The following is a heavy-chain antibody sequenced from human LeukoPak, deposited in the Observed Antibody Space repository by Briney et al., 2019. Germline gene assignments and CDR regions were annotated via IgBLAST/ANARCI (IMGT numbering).Heavy chain of an antibody. V-gene: IGHV4-34*01. CDR3: ARAPQVVVPAASFYYYYMDV. D-gene: IGHD2-2*01. CDR2: INHSGST. Sequence: PSETLSLTCAVYGGSFSGYYWSWIRQPPGKGLEWIGEINHSGSTNYNPSLKSRVTISVDTSKNQFSLKLSSVTAADTAVYYCARAPQVVVPAASFYYYYMDVWGKGTTVTVSS. J-gene: IGHJ6*03. CDR1: GGSFSGYY.